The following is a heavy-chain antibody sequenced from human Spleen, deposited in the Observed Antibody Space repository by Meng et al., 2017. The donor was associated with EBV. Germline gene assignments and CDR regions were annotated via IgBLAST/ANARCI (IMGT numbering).Heavy chain of an antibody. CDR1: GYTFTGYY. CDR2: INPDSGGT. J-gene: IGHJ4*02. Sequence: QGRLVRTGAEVKKPGASLKVSCKTSGYTFTGYYIHWVRQAPGQGLEWMGRINPDSGGTDYAQKYQDRVTMTRDTSISTAYMELSSLRSDDTAIYYCARVRCFDGSCNWGYWGQGTLVTVSS. V-gene: IGHV1-2*06. CDR3: ARVRCFDGSCNWGY. D-gene: IGHD2-15*01.